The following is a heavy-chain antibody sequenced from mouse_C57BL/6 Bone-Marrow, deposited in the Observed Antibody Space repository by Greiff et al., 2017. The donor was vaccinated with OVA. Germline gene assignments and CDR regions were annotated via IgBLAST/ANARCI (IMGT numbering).Heavy chain of an antibody. Sequence: VQGVESGPELVKPGASVKISCKASGYTFTDYYINWVKQRPGQGLEWIGWIFPGSGSTYYNEKFKGKATLTVDKSSSTAYMLLSSLTSEDSAVYFCARGGVYYGNYVYWYFDVWGTGTTVTVSS. CDR1: GYTFTDYY. D-gene: IGHD2-1*01. CDR2: IFPGSGST. J-gene: IGHJ1*03. CDR3: ARGGVYYGNYVYWYFDV. V-gene: IGHV1-75*01.